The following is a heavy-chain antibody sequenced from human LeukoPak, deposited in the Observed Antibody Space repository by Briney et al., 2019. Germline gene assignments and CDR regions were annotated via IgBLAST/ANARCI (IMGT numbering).Heavy chain of an antibody. D-gene: IGHD2-15*01. Sequence: GGSLRLSCAVSGFSFSAYWMTWVRQAPGTGLEWVANINPAGSETYYVDPVKGRFSISRDNAKNLVYLQMNSLRAEDTAVYHCARFGYVAAVDVWGQGTPDTVSS. J-gene: IGHJ4*02. CDR2: INPAGSET. CDR3: ARFGYVAAVDV. V-gene: IGHV3-7*01. CDR1: GFSFSAYW.